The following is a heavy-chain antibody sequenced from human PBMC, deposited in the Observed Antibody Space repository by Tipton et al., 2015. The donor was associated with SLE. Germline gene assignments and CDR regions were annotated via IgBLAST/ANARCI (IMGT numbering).Heavy chain of an antibody. CDR2: IKEDGSEK. J-gene: IGHJ4*02. V-gene: IGHV3-7*03. CDR3: AKMYDSVWGTHREYYFDY. CDR1: GFTFSSYW. Sequence: GSLRLSCAASGFTFSSYWMSWVRQAPGKGLEWVANIKEDGSEKYYVDSVKGRFTISRDNAKDSLYLQMNSLRVEDTAVYYCAKMYDSVWGTHREYYFDYWGQGTQVTASS. D-gene: IGHD3-16*01.